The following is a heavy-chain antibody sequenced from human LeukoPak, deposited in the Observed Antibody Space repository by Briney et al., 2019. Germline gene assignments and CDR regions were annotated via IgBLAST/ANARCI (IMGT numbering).Heavy chain of an antibody. CDR3: ARDNPIAAAGTLDY. J-gene: IGHJ4*02. CDR2: ISAYNGNT. Sequence: ASVKVSCKASGYTFTSYGISWVRQSPGQGLEWMGWISAYNGNTNYAQKLQDRVTMSTDTSTSTAYMELRSLRSDDTAVYYCARDNPIAAAGTLDYWGQGTLVTVSS. CDR1: GYTFTSYG. V-gene: IGHV1-18*01. D-gene: IGHD6-13*01.